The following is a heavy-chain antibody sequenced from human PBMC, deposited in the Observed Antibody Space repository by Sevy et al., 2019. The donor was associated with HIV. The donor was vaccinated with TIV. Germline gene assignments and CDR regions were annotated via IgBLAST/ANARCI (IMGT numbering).Heavy chain of an antibody. CDR3: AKVLNPALESMMEVTVRSLKGFDV. Sequence: GGSLRLSCVASGFTFNTHVMNWVRQAPGKGLEWVSSISGSGNTYYVDSVRGRFTISRDNAKNTLYLQMNSLRADDTAVYYCAKVLNPALESMMEVTVRSLKGFDVWGQGTMVTVSS. V-gene: IGHV3-23*01. J-gene: IGHJ3*01. CDR1: GFTFNTHV. D-gene: IGHD3-22*01. CDR2: ISGSGNT.